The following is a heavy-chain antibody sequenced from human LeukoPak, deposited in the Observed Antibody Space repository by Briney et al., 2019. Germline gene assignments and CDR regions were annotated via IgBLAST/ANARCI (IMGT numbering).Heavy chain of an antibody. J-gene: IGHJ6*03. CDR2: IIPIFGTA. D-gene: IGHD3-3*01. Sequence: SVKVSCKASGGTFSSYAISWVRQAPGQGLEWMGGIIPIFGTANYAQKFQGRVTITADESTSTAYMELSSLRSEDTAVYYCARGAIFGVVNYYYYYMDVWGKGTTVTVSS. V-gene: IGHV1-69*13. CDR1: GGTFSSYA. CDR3: ARGAIFGVVNYYYYYMDV.